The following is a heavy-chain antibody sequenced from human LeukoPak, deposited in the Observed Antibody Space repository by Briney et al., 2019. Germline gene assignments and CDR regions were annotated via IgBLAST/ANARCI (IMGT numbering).Heavy chain of an antibody. D-gene: IGHD1-7*01. CDR2: IYTSGST. J-gene: IGHJ6*03. V-gene: IGHV4-4*07. Sequence: SETLSLTCTVSGGSISSYYWSWIRQPAGKGLEWIGRIYTSGSTNYNPSLKSRVTMSVDTSKNQFSLKLSSVTAADTAVYYCARADFLTGTTDYYYMDVWGKGTTVTVSS. CDR1: GGSISSYY. CDR3: ARADFLTGTTDYYYMDV.